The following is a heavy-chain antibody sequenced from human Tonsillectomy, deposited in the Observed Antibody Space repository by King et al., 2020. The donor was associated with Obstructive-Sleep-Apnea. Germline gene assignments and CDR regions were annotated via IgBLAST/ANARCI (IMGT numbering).Heavy chain of an antibody. V-gene: IGHV1-69*04. Sequence: QLVQSGAEVKKPGSSVKVSCKASGGTFSSYAISWVRQAPGQGLEWMGRIIPILGIANYAQKFQGRVTITADKSTSTAYMELSSLRSEDTAVYYCARDERIYYGSGSQLDYYYGMDVWGQGTTVTVSS. CDR1: GGTFSSYA. J-gene: IGHJ6*02. D-gene: IGHD3-10*01. CDR2: IIPILGIA. CDR3: ARDERIYYGSGSQLDYYYGMDV.